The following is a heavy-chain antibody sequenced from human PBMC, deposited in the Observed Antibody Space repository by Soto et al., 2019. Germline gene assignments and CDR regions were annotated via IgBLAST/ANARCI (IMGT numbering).Heavy chain of an antibody. D-gene: IGHD1-1*01. J-gene: IGHJ4*02. CDR2: IYHSGST. CDR3: ARHDNMTLGLTYFDF. CDR1: GGSISSGGYS. Sequence: SETLSLTCAVSGGSISSGGYSWSWIRQPPGKGLEWIGYIYHSGSTYYNPSLKSRVTISVDRSKNQFSLKLSSVTAADTAVYFCARHDNMTLGLTYFDFWGQGTLVTVSS. V-gene: IGHV4-30-2*01.